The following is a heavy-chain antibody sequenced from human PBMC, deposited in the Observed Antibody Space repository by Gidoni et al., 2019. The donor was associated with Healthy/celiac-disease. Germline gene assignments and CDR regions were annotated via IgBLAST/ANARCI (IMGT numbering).Heavy chain of an antibody. CDR1: GFTFYDYA. CDR3: AKDKYCSSTSCYTFVPYYYYGMDV. D-gene: IGHD2-2*02. V-gene: IGHV3-9*01. J-gene: IGHJ6*02. CDR2: ISWNSGSI. Sequence: EVQLVDSGGGLVQPGSYLILSCAASGFTFYDYAMHLVMQAPGKGLEWVSGISWNSGSIGYADSVKGRFTISRDNAKNYLYLQMNSLRAEDTALYYCAKDKYCSSTSCYTFVPYYYYGMDVWGQGTTVTVSS.